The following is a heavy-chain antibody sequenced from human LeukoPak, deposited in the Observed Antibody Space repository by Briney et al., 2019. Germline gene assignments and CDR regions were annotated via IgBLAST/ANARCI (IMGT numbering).Heavy chain of an antibody. D-gene: IGHD5-12*01. CDR3: ARDSGYSAFDY. CDR2: MNPDGSTK. V-gene: IGHV3-7*05. J-gene: IGHJ4*02. CDR1: GFASSSSC. Sequence: GGSLRLSCAASGFASSSSCMAWVRQAPGKGLEWVANMNPDGSTKNYVDSVRGRFTISRDNAKNSLYLQMNSLRADDTAVYYCARDSGYSAFDYWGQGTLVTVSS.